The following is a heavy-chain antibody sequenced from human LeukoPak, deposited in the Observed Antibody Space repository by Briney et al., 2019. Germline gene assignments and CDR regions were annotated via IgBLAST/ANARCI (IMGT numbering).Heavy chain of an antibody. Sequence: ASVKVSCKASGYTFTGYYMHWVRQAPGQGLEWMGWINPNSGGTNYAQKFQGRVTMTRDTSISTAYMELSRLRSDDTAVYYCARGLNWGSFNVKMMGYWGQGTLVTVSS. CDR3: ARGLNWGSFNVKMMGY. CDR1: GYTFTGYY. J-gene: IGHJ4*02. D-gene: IGHD7-27*01. CDR2: INPNSGGT. V-gene: IGHV1-2*02.